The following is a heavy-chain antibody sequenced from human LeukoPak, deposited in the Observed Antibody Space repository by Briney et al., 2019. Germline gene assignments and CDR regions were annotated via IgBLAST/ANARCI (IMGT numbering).Heavy chain of an antibody. V-gene: IGHV1-69*05. CDR3: ARQYCGGDCSVRDYYYYMDV. CDR1: GGTFSSYA. CDR2: IIPIFGTA. D-gene: IGHD2-21*02. Sequence: GASVKVSCKASGGTFSSYATSWVRQAPGQGLEWMGGIIPIFGTANYAQKFQGRVTITTDESTSTAYMELSSLRSEDTAVYYCARQYCGGDCSVRDYYYYMDVWGKGTTVTVSS. J-gene: IGHJ6*03.